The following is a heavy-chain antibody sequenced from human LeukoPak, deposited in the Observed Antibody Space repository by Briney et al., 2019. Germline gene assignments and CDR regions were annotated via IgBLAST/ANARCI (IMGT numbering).Heavy chain of an antibody. CDR3: AKGYPSYSGYDVDFDY. J-gene: IGHJ4*02. CDR1: GFTFSSYG. CDR2: IRYDGSNK. V-gene: IGHV3-30*02. D-gene: IGHD5-12*01. Sequence: GGSLRLSCAASGFTFSSYGMHWVRQAPGKGLEWVAFIRYDGSNKCYADSVKGRFTISRDNSKNTLYLQMNSLRAEDTAVYYCAKGYPSYSGYDVDFDYWGQGTLVTVSS.